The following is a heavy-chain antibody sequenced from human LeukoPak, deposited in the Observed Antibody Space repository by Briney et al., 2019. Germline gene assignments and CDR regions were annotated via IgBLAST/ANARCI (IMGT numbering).Heavy chain of an antibody. J-gene: IGHJ4*02. CDR3: ATEVTD. Sequence: ASVKVSWKASGYTFSGYYMHWVRQAPGQGLEWMGWINPNSGGTKYAQKFQGRVTMTRDTSISTAYMELSRLRSDDTAVYYCATEVTDWGQGTLVTVSS. CDR1: GYTFSGYY. CDR2: INPNSGGT. V-gene: IGHV1-2*02. D-gene: IGHD5-18*01.